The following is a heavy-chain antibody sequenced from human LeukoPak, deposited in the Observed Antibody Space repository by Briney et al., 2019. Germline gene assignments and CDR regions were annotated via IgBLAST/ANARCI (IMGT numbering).Heavy chain of an antibody. CDR3: AKDIDSSWYGRFDY. D-gene: IGHD6-13*01. J-gene: IGHJ4*02. CDR2: ISWNSGSI. Sequence: GGSLRLSCAASGFTFDDYAMHWVRQAPGKGLEWVSGISWNSGSIGYADSVKGRFTISRDNAKNSLYLQMNSLRAGDMALYYCAKDIDSSWYGRFDYWGQGTLVTVSS. V-gene: IGHV3-9*03. CDR1: GFTFDDYA.